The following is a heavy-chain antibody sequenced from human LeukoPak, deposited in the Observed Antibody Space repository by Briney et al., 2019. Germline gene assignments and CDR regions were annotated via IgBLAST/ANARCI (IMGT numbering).Heavy chain of an antibody. CDR2: IRSKANSYAT. CDR3: TRPGDYGDYEVFYWYFDL. D-gene: IGHD4-17*01. Sequence: GGSLRLSYAASGFTFSGSAMHWVRQASGKGLEWVGRIRSKANSYATAYAASVKGRFTISRDDSKNTAYLQMNSLKTEDTAVYYCTRPGDYGDYEVFYWYFDLWGRGTLVTVSS. CDR1: GFTFSGSA. J-gene: IGHJ2*01. V-gene: IGHV3-73*01.